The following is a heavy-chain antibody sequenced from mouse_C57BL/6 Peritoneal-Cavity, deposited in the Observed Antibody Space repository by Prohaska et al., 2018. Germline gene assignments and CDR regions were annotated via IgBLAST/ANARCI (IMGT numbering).Heavy chain of an antibody. Sequence: TFPSYGISWVKQRTAQGVEWIGEIYSRSGNTYYNEKFKGKATLSADKSSSTAYMELRSLTSEGSAVYFCAREGGTGTSAYWGQGTRVTVSA. CDR3: AREGGTGTSAY. V-gene: IGHV1-81*01. J-gene: IGHJ3*01. D-gene: IGHD4-1*01. CDR2: IYSRSGNT. CDR1: TFPSYG.